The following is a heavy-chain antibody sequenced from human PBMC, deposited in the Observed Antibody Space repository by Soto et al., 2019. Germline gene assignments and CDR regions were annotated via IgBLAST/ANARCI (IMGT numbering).Heavy chain of an antibody. CDR3: ARDCSGGACYPASFDY. Sequence: PSKTLSLTCSVSAGSISTYHWIWIRQPAGKGLEWIGRIYYTGSTDYNPSLKSRVTMSVDTSKNQFSLKVSSVTAADTAVYYCARDCSGGACYPASFDYWGQGTLVTVSS. CDR2: IYYTGST. CDR1: AGSISTYH. V-gene: IGHV4-4*07. D-gene: IGHD2-15*01. J-gene: IGHJ4*02.